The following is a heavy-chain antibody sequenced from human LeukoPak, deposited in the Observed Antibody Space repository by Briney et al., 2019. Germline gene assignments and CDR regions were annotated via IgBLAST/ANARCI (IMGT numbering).Heavy chain of an antibody. CDR2: ISGSGGST. CDR3: AKEGGVLLWFGEFSDLDY. D-gene: IGHD3-10*01. CDR1: GFTFSSYA. J-gene: IGHJ4*02. Sequence: GRSLRLSCAASGFTFSSYAMSWVCQAPGKGLEWVSAISGSGGSTYYADSAKGRFTISRDNSKNTLYLQMNSLRAEDTAVYYCAKEGGVLLWFGEFSDLDYWGQGTLVTVSS. V-gene: IGHV3-23*01.